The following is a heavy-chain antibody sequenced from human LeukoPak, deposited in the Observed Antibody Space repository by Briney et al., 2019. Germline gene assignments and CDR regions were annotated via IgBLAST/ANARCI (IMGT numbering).Heavy chain of an antibody. CDR3: ARAGRDYGDYHWFDP. J-gene: IGHJ5*02. CDR1: GLTLNNYG. D-gene: IGHD4-17*01. V-gene: IGHV3-30*03. Sequence: GRSLRLSCAASGLTLNNYGMHRVRHAPGQGLEWVAAISYDGSKKYYADSVKGRFTISRDNSKNTLYLQMNSQRPEDTAVYYCARAGRDYGDYHWFDPWGQGTLVTVSS. CDR2: ISYDGSKK.